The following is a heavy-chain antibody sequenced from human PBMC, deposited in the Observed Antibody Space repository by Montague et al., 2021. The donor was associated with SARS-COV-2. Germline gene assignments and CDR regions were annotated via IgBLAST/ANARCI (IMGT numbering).Heavy chain of an antibody. CDR2: IYYSGST. CDR3: ARGPHSSSWHYYYYYGMDV. D-gene: IGHD6-13*01. CDR1: GGSISSSSYY. J-gene: IGHJ6*02. Sequence: SETLSLTCTVSGGSISSSSYYWGWIRQPPGKGLEWIGSIYYSGSTYYNPSLKSRVTISVDTSKNQFSLELSSVTAADTAVYYCARGPHSSSWHYYYYYGMDVWGQGTTVTVSS. V-gene: IGHV4-39*01.